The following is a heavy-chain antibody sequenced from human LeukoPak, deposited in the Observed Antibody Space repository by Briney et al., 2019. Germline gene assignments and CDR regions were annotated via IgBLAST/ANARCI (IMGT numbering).Heavy chain of an antibody. J-gene: IGHJ4*02. V-gene: IGHV3-74*01. D-gene: IGHD6-25*01. Sequence: QPGRSLRLSCAAFGFTFSSYGMHWVRQAPGKGLVWVSRIRGDGSMTNYADSVKGRFTISRDNAKNTLYLQMNSLRLEDTAVYYCARENLAAAADYWGQGTVVTVSS. CDR1: GFTFSSYG. CDR3: ARENLAAAADY. CDR2: IRGDGSMT.